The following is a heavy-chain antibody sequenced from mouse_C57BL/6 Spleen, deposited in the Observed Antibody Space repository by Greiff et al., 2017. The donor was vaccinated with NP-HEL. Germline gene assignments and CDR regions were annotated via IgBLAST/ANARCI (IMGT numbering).Heavy chain of an antibody. CDR3: ARPDYDEGFAY. V-gene: IGHV5-12*01. J-gene: IGHJ3*01. D-gene: IGHD2-4*01. CDR1: GFTFSDYY. Sequence: EVKLVESGGGLVQPGGSLKLSCAASGFTFSDYYMYWVRQTPEKRLEWVAYISNGGGSTYYPDTVKGRFTISRDNAKNTLYLQMSRLKSEDTAMYYCARPDYDEGFAYWGQGTLVTVSA. CDR2: ISNGGGST.